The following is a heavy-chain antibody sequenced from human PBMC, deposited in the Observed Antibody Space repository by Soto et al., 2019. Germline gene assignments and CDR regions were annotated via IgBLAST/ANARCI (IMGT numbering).Heavy chain of an antibody. D-gene: IGHD2-2*01. CDR3: ARGQGDIVVVPAAMRGEGYYYYCMDV. J-gene: IGHJ6*03. CDR1: GYTFTSYD. V-gene: IGHV1-8*01. Sequence: ASVTVSCQASGYTFTSYDINWVRQATGQGLEWMGWMNPNSGNTGYAQKFQGRVTMTRNTSISTAYMELSSLRSEDTAVYYCARGQGDIVVVPAAMRGEGYYYYCMDVWGKGTTVTVSS. CDR2: MNPNSGNT.